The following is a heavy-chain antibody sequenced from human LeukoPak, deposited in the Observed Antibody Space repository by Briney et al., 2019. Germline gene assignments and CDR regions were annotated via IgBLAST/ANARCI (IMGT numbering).Heavy chain of an antibody. CDR3: ARDPGIAVAHYPYYYYYGMDV. Sequence: GGSLRLSCAASGFTFSSYSMSWVRQAPGKGLEWVSYISSSSSTIYYADSVKGRFTISRDNAKNSLYLQMYSLRAEDTAVYYCARDPGIAVAHYPYYYYYGMDVWGQGTTVTVSS. CDR2: ISSSSSTI. D-gene: IGHD6-19*01. J-gene: IGHJ6*02. CDR1: GFTFSSYS. V-gene: IGHV3-48*01.